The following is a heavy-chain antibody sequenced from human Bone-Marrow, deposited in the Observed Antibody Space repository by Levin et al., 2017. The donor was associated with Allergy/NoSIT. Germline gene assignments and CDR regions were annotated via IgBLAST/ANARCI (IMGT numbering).Heavy chain of an antibody. J-gene: IGHJ4*02. Sequence: AGGSLRLSCAASGFTFSTYGMHWVRQAPGKGLEWVAVTWYDGSNKDYADSVKGRFTISRDNSKNTLYLQMNSLRAEDTAVYYCARMNGYSYGYIDYWGQGTPVTVSS. V-gene: IGHV3-33*01. D-gene: IGHD5-18*01. CDR3: ARMNGYSYGYIDY. CDR2: TWYDGSNK. CDR1: GFTFSTYG.